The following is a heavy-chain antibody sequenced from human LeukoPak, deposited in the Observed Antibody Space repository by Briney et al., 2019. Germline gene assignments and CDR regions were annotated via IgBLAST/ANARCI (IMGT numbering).Heavy chain of an antibody. J-gene: IGHJ4*02. CDR3: ARLKSDSSGYYPFDY. Sequence: PSETLSLTCAVYGGSFSGYYWSWIRQPPGKGLEWIGEINHSGSTNYNPSLKSRVTISVDTSKNQFSLKLSSVTAADTAVYYCARLKSDSSGYYPFDYWGQGTLVTVSS. CDR1: GGSFSGYY. D-gene: IGHD3-22*01. CDR2: INHSGST. V-gene: IGHV4-34*01.